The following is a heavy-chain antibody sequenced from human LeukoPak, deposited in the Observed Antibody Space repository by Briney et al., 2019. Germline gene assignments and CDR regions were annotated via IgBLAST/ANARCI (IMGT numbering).Heavy chain of an antibody. J-gene: IGHJ3*02. V-gene: IGHV4-39*01. D-gene: IGHD3-22*01. CDR1: GGSISSSSYY. CDR3: ARRYYYDSSGYSIAAGAFDI. Sequence: SETLSLTCTVSGGSISSSSYYWGWIRQPPGKGLEWIGSIYYSGSTYYNPSLKSRVTISVDTSKNQFSLKLSSVTAADTAVYYCARRYYYDSSGYSIAAGAFDIWGQGTMVTVSS. CDR2: IYYSGST.